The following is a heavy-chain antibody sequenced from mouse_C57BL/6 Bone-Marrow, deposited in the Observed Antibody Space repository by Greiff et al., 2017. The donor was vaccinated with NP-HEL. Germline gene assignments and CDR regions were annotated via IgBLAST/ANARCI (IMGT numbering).Heavy chain of an antibody. D-gene: IGHD1-1*01. Sequence: VQLVESGPGLVQPSQSLSITCTVSVFSLTSYGVHWVRQSPGKGLEWLGVIWRGGSTDYNAAFMSRLSITKDNSKSQVFFKMNSLQADDTAIYYGAKRRDYGSSYWYFDVWGTGTTVTVSS. V-gene: IGHV2-5*01. J-gene: IGHJ1*03. CDR3: AKRRDYGSSYWYFDV. CDR1: VFSLTSYG. CDR2: IWRGGST.